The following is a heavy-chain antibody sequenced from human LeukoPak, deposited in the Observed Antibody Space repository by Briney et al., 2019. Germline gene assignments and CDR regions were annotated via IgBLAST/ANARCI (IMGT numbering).Heavy chain of an antibody. Sequence: GGSLRLSCAASGGTFSSYAISWVRQAPGQGLEWMGGIIPIFGTANYAQKFQGRVTITADESTSTAYMELSSVRSEDTAVYYCARALKQPRQYYFDYWGQGTLVTVSS. CDR1: GGTFSSYA. CDR3: ARALKQPRQYYFDY. D-gene: IGHD6-13*01. J-gene: IGHJ4*02. CDR2: IIPIFGTA. V-gene: IGHV1-69*01.